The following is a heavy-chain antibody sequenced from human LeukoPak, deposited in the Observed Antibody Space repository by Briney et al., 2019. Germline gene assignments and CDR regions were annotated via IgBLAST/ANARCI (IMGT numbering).Heavy chain of an antibody. Sequence: AGGSLRLSCAASRFTFSSYWMTWVRQAPGKGLEWVAVISYDGSNKYYADSVKGRFTISRDNSKSTLYLQMNSLRTEDTAVYYCAKDRDKFWSGSQVWGQGTLVTVSS. CDR3: AKDRDKFWSGSQV. CDR1: RFTFSSYW. V-gene: IGHV3-30*18. CDR2: ISYDGSNK. D-gene: IGHD3-3*01. J-gene: IGHJ4*02.